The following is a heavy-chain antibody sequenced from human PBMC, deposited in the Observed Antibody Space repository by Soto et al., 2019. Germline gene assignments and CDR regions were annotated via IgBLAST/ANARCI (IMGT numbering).Heavy chain of an antibody. Sequence: EVQLVESGGGLVQPGGSLRLSCAASGFTFSSYWMSWVRQAPGKGLEWVANIKQDGSEKYYVDSVKGRFTISRDNAKNSLYLQMNSLRAEDTAVYYCARVGPYDYIWGRYRSLEYFQHWGQGTLVTVSS. CDR3: ARVGPYDYIWGRYRSLEYFQH. CDR2: IKQDGSEK. V-gene: IGHV3-7*01. D-gene: IGHD3-16*02. CDR1: GFTFSSYW. J-gene: IGHJ1*01.